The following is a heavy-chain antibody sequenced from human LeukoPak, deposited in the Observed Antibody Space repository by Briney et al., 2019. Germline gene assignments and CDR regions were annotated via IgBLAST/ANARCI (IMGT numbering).Heavy chain of an antibody. Sequence: GGSLRLSCVASGVTFGSYDMSWVRQAPGMGLEWVSVVSGSGFSSFYADSVKGRFTISRDNSKNMVSLQMNSLRAEDTAVYYCAKGDTFGGVIHFDFWGQGSLVTASS. CDR3: AKGDTFGGVIHFDF. CDR1: GVTFGSYD. V-gene: IGHV3-23*01. J-gene: IGHJ4*02. CDR2: VSGSGFSS. D-gene: IGHD3-16*01.